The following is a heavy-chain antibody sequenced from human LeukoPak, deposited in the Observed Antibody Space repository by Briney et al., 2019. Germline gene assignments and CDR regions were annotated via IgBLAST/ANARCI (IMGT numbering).Heavy chain of an antibody. CDR2: ISFDTSNK. J-gene: IGHJ4*02. Sequence: AGRSLRLSCAASGFTFSSYAMHWVRQAPGKGLEWVAVISFDTSNKNYADSVKGRFTISRDNSKNTLYLQMNSLRPEDTAVYYCARDGVVGATLARYWGQGTLVTVSS. CDR1: GFTFSSYA. CDR3: ARDGVVGATLARY. D-gene: IGHD1-26*01. V-gene: IGHV3-30-3*01.